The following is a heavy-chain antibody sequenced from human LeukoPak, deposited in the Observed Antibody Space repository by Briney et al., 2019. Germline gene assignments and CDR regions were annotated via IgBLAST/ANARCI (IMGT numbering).Heavy chain of an antibody. Sequence: SETLSLTCTVSGXSIMSSSYYWGWIRQPPGKGLEWIGSIYCSGSTYYNASLKSRGTISVDTSKNQFSLKLNSVTAADTAVYFCARQVVAVAGTGYFDYWGQGTLVTVSS. CDR2: IYCSGST. V-gene: IGHV4-39*01. J-gene: IGHJ4*02. D-gene: IGHD6-19*01. CDR3: ARQVVAVAGTGYFDY. CDR1: GXSIMSSSYY.